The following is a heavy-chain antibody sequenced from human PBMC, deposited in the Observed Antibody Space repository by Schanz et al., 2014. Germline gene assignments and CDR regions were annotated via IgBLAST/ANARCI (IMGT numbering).Heavy chain of an antibody. CDR2: ISAYTNNT. CDR1: GGTFSSYT. CDR3: ARGRTFDY. V-gene: IGHV1-18*01. Sequence: QVQLVQSGAELKKPGSSVKVSCKASGGTFSSYTISWVRQAPGQGLEWMGWISAYTNNTNYAQKVQGRVTMTTDTSTGTAYMELRSLRSDDTAVYYCARGRTFDYWGQGTLVTVSS. J-gene: IGHJ4*02.